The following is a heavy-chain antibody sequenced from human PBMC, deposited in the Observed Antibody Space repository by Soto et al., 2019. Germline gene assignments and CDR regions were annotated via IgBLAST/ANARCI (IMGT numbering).Heavy chain of an antibody. CDR2: IYPGDSDT. CDR3: ARQGSNGAYYYYGMDV. CDR1: GYSFTSYW. J-gene: IGHJ6*02. Sequence: PGESLKISCKGSGYSFTSYWIGWVRQMPGKGLEWMGIIYPGDSDTRYSPSFQGQVTISADKSISTAYLQWSGLKASDTAMYYCARQGSNGAYYYYGMDVWGQGTAVTVSS. V-gene: IGHV5-51*01. D-gene: IGHD2-8*01.